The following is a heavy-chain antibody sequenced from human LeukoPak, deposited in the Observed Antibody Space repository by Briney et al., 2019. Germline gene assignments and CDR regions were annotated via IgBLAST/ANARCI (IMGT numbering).Heavy chain of an antibody. J-gene: IGHJ5*02. CDR2: ISSSSSYI. Sequence: SGGSLRLSCAASGFTFSSYSMNWVRQAPGKGLEWVSSISSSSSYIYYADSVKGRFTASRDNTNNSLYLQMNSLRAEDTALYYCARDPLLYLGESVFDPWGQGTLVTVSS. CDR3: ARDPLLYLGESVFDP. CDR1: GFTFSSYS. V-gene: IGHV3-21*01. D-gene: IGHD3-10*01.